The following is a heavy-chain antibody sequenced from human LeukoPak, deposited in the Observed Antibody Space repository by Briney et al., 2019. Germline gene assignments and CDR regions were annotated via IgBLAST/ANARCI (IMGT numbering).Heavy chain of an antibody. D-gene: IGHD3-22*01. CDR2: INPNSGGT. Sequence: EASVKVSCKASGYTFTGYYMHWVRQAPGQGLEWMGWINPNSGGTNYAQKFQGRVTMTRDTSISTAYMELSRLRPDDTAVYYCARGPHPYYYDSSGYYDDWGQGTLVTVSS. V-gene: IGHV1-2*02. J-gene: IGHJ4*02. CDR1: GYTFTGYY. CDR3: ARGPHPYYYDSSGYYDD.